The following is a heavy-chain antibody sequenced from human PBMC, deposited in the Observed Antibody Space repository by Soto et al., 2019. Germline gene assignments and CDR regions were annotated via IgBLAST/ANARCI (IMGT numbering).Heavy chain of an antibody. J-gene: IGHJ4*02. Sequence: QVQLQQWGAGLLKPSETLSLTCAVYGGSFSGYYWNWIRQPPGKGLEWIGEINHSGSTNYNPSLTSRVTLSVDTPKNQFPLKLSSVTAADTAVYCCARGWGRIFDYWGQGTLVTVSS. V-gene: IGHV4-34*01. CDR1: GGSFSGYY. D-gene: IGHD7-27*01. CDR2: INHSGST. CDR3: ARGWGRIFDY.